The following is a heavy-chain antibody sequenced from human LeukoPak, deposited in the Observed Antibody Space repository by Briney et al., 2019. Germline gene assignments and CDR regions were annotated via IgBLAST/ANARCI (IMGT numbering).Heavy chain of an antibody. CDR1: GYTFTSYY. CDR3: ARPVLGDGTVAAQFEH. J-gene: IGHJ4*02. V-gene: IGHV1-46*01. CDR2: INPSGGST. D-gene: IGHD2-15*01. Sequence: GASVKVSCKASGYTFTSYYMHWVRQAPGQGLEWMGIINPSGGSTSYAQKFQGRVTMTRDTSISTAYMELSRLRSDDTAVYYCARPVLGDGTVAAQFEHWGQGTLVTVSS.